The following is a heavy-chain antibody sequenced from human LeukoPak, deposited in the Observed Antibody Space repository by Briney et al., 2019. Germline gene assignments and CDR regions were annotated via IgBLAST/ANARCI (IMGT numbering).Heavy chain of an antibody. Sequence: GGSLRLSCAASGFTFSSYGIHWVRQAPGKGLEWVVVISSDGGTTYYADSVKGRFTISRDNSKNTLYVQMNSLRAEDTAVYYCATISTNSGSYYFDYWGQGTLVTVSS. CDR1: GFTFSSYG. CDR2: ISSDGGTT. J-gene: IGHJ4*02. V-gene: IGHV3-30*03. D-gene: IGHD1-26*01. CDR3: ATISTNSGSYYFDY.